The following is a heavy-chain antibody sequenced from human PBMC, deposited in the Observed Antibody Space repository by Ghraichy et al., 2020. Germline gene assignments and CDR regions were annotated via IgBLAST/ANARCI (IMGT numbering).Heavy chain of an antibody. J-gene: IGHJ6*04. CDR1: GNTFRSYG. CDR3: ARESFTKSRDSDHIQYYGMDA. V-gene: IGHV1-3*01. Sequence: ASVKVSCKASGNTFRSYGMYWVRQAPGQRLEWMGWINAGNDNTKYSQKFQGRVTITRDTSARTLYMELSSLRSEDTAVYYCARESFTKSRDSDHIQYYGMDAGGKGTRSPSPQ. D-gene: IGHD1-1*01. CDR2: INAGNDNT.